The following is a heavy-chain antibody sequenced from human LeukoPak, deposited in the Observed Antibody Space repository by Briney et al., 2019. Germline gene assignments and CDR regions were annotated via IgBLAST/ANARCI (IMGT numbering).Heavy chain of an antibody. CDR3: ASSIAAHYYYYGMDV. D-gene: IGHD6-6*01. CDR1: GGTFSSYA. V-gene: IGHV1-69*04. CDR2: IIPILGIA. Sequence: SVKVSCKASGGTFSSYAISWVRQAPGQGLEWMGRIIPILGIANYAQKFQGRVTITANKSTSTAYMELSSLRSEDTAVYYCASSIAAHYYYYGMDVWGQGTTVTVSS. J-gene: IGHJ6*02.